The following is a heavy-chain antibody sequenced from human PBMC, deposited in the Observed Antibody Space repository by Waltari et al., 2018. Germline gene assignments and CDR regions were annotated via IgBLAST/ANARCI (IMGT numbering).Heavy chain of an antibody. CDR3: ATSLDAAGND. D-gene: IGHD5-18*01. CDR1: GFTFSRYW. Sequence: EVQLVESGGGLVQTGGSLRLSCAAPGFTFSRYWVSWVRQAPGKGLEWLANINHDGSGKFFLGSVKGRFTISRDNAKNSVYLQMNSLTGEDTAVYYCATSLDAAGNDWGQGTLVTVSS. V-gene: IGHV3-7*01. CDR2: INHDGSGK. J-gene: IGHJ4*02.